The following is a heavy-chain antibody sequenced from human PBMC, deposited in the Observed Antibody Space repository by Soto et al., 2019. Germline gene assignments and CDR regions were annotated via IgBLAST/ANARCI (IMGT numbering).Heavy chain of an antibody. Sequence: RLSCAASSFTLNISGVTGVRKAPGKGLEWVSSIRRSSSYIYYAAPVKGRFTISRDDSKNTLYLQMNSLKTEDTAVYYCTIQYYDAFDIWGQGTMVTVSS. CDR1: SFTLNISG. CDR3: TIQYYDAFDI. J-gene: IGHJ3*02. V-gene: IGHV3-21*03. CDR2: IRRSSSYI. D-gene: IGHD2-8*01.